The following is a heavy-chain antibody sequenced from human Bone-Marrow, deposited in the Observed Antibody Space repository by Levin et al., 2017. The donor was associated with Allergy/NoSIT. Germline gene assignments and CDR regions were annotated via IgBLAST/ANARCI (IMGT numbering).Heavy chain of an antibody. Sequence: SETLSLTCTVSGDSITTGGFYWSWLRQFPGTGLEFLGYIYHSGNTDYNPSLKSRLTLSVDTSKNQFSLNLRSVSAADTAVYYCARVDGRNWFDTWGQGTLVTVSS. CDR3: ARVDGRNWFDT. J-gene: IGHJ5*02. V-gene: IGHV4-31*03. CDR1: GDSITTGGFY. D-gene: IGHD5-24*01. CDR2: IYHSGNT.